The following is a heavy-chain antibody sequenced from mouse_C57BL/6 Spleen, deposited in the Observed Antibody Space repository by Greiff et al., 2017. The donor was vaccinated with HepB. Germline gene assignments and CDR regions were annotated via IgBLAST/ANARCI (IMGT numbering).Heavy chain of an antibody. CDR3: ARDREVTTVVAKGFDY. V-gene: IGHV5-4*01. CDR2: ISDGGSYT. J-gene: IGHJ2*01. CDR1: GFTFSSYA. Sequence: EVQRVESGGGLVKPGGSLKLSCAASGFTFSSYAMSWVRQTPEKRLEWVATISDGGSYTYYPDNVKGRFTISRDNAKNNLYLQMSHLKSEDTAMYYCARDREVTTVVAKGFDYWGQGTTLTVSS. D-gene: IGHD1-1*01.